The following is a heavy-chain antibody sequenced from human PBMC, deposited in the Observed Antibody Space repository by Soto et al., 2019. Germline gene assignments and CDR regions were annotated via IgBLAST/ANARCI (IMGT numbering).Heavy chain of an antibody. CDR2: ISSSSSYI. V-gene: IGHV3-21*01. D-gene: IGHD6-6*01. CDR3: ARDPSSIAARLVHD. J-gene: IGHJ4*02. CDR1: GFTFSSYS. Sequence: GGSLRLSCAASGFTFSSYSMNWVRQAPGKGLEWVSSISSSSSYIYYADSVKGRFTISRDNAKNSLYLQMSSLRAEDTAVYYCARDPSSIAARLVHDWGQGTLVTAPQ.